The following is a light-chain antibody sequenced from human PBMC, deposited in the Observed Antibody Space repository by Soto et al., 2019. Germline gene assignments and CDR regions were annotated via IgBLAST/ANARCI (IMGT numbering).Light chain of an antibody. CDR2: DVS. Sequence: QSVLTQPASVSGSPGQSITISCTGTSIDVGGYNYVSWYQQYPGKAPKLMIYDVSNRPSGVSDRFSGSKSGNTASLTISGLQAEDEADYYCSSYTNSNTLVFGTGTKVTVL. J-gene: IGLJ1*01. CDR1: SIDVGGYNY. V-gene: IGLV2-14*01. CDR3: SSYTNSNTLV.